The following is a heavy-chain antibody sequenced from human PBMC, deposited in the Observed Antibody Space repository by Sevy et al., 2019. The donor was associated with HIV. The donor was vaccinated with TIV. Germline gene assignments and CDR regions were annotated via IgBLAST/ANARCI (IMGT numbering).Heavy chain of an antibody. CDR2: IKSDGSST. CDR1: GFTFSSYW. Sequence: GGSLRLSCAASGFTFSSYWMHWVRQVPGKGLVWVSRIKSDGSSTSYADSVKGRFTISRDNAKNTLYLQMNRLRAEDTAVYYCARDRSGSYHGSDNWFDPWGQGTLVTVSS. V-gene: IGHV3-74*01. CDR3: ARDRSGSYHGSDNWFDP. D-gene: IGHD1-26*01. J-gene: IGHJ5*02.